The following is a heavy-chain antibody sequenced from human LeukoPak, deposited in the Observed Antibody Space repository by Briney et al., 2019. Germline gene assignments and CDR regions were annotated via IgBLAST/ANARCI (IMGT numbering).Heavy chain of an antibody. V-gene: IGHV3-66*01. D-gene: IGHD6-13*01. J-gene: IGHJ4*02. CDR3: ARGRVSVYSSSWYYDY. Sequence: GGSLRLSCAASGFTFSSNSMSWVRQAPGKGLEWVSVFYSGGSTYYADSVKCKFTISRDNSKNTLYLQMNSLRAEDTAVYYCARGRVSVYSSSWYYDYWGQGTLVTVSS. CDR1: GFTFSSNS. CDR2: FYSGGST.